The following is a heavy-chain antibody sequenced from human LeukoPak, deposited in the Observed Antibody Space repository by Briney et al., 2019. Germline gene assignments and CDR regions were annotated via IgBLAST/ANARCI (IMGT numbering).Heavy chain of an antibody. D-gene: IGHD2-2*01. CDR2: IYYSGST. V-gene: IGHV4-59*01. Sequence: PETLSLSCTVSGGSISSYYWSWIRQPPGKGLEWIGYIYYSGSTNYNPSLKSRVTISVDTSKNQFSLKLSSVTAADTAVYYCARGVVVPADLYYMDVWGKGTTVTVSS. CDR3: ARGVVVPADLYYMDV. J-gene: IGHJ6*03. CDR1: GGSISSYY.